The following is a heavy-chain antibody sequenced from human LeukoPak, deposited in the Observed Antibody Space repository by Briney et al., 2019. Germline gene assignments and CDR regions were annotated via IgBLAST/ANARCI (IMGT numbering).Heavy chain of an antibody. CDR2: IIPIFGIA. D-gene: IGHD2-8*01. CDR1: GGTFSSYA. CDR3: ARPNWYVIRAFYI. V-gene: IGHV1-69*04. Sequence: SVKVSCKASGGTFSSYAISWVRQAPGQGLEWMGRIIPIFGIANYAQKLQARATITADKATSTAYMELSRLRSEETAVYYCARPNWYVIRAFYIWGQGTMVSVSS. J-gene: IGHJ3*02.